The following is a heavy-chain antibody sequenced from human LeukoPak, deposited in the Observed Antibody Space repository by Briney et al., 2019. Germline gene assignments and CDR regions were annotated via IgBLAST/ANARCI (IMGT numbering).Heavy chain of an antibody. CDR3: ARRYCSGTTCYYFDA. V-gene: IGHV4-59*08. Sequence: PSETLSLTCTVSGGSFTSYYWSWLRQPPGRGLELIGCIFGSGSTNYNPSLKSRLTISLDTSKNQFSLKLSSVTAADTAVYFCARRYCSGTTCYYFDAWGPGTLVTVSS. D-gene: IGHD2-2*01. CDR2: IFGSGST. J-gene: IGHJ4*02. CDR1: GGSFTSYY.